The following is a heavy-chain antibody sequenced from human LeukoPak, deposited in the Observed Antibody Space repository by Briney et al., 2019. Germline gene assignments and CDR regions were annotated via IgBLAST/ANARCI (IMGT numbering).Heavy chain of an antibody. Sequence: GASVKVSCEASGYTFTGYYMHWVRQAPGQGLEWMGWINPNSGGTNYAQKFQGRVTMTRDTSISTAYMELSRLRSDDTAVYYCARDPLQWLVQYYFDYWGQGTLVTVSS. V-gene: IGHV1-2*02. CDR2: INPNSGGT. CDR3: ARDPLQWLVQYYFDY. D-gene: IGHD6-19*01. CDR1: GYTFTGYY. J-gene: IGHJ4*02.